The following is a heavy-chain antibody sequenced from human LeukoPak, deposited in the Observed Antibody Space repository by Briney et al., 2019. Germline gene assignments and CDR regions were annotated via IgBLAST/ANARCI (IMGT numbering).Heavy chain of an antibody. D-gene: IGHD3-22*01. CDR2: MYNSGSI. Sequence: PSETLSLTCTVSGGSISSSTHYWGWISQSPGRGLEWIGSMYNSGSISYNPSLRSRVTITVDTSKNQFSLNFNSVTAADTALYFCARNETSGYFDIWGQGTMVTVSS. V-gene: IGHV4-39*01. CDR1: GGSISSSTHY. CDR3: ARNETSGYFDI. J-gene: IGHJ3*02.